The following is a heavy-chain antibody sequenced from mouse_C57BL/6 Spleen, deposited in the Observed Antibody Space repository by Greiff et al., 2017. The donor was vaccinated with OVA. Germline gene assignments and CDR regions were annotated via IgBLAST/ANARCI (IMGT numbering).Heavy chain of an antibody. CDR2: ILPGSGST. CDR3: AREGGGERGWFAY. Sequence: VQLQQSGAELMKPGASVKLSCKASGYTFTGYWIEWVKQRPGHGLEWIGEILPGSGSTNYNEKLKGKATFTADTSSNTAYMQLSSLTTEDSAICYCAREGGGERGWFAYWGQGALVTVSA. CDR1: GYTFTGYW. D-gene: IGHD3-3*01. V-gene: IGHV1-9*01. J-gene: IGHJ3*01.